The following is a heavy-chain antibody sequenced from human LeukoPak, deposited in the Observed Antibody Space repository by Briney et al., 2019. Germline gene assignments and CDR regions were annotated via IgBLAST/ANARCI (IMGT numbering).Heavy chain of an antibody. CDR2: ISYDGSNK. V-gene: IGHV3-30*03. CDR1: GFTFSSYG. Sequence: GGSLRLSCAASGFTFSSYGMHWVRQAPGKGLEWVAVISYDGSNKYYVDSVKGRFTISRDNSKNTLYLQMNSLRAEDTAVYYCARDPLYYYGSGSSGGDYWGQGTLVTVSS. D-gene: IGHD3-10*01. J-gene: IGHJ4*02. CDR3: ARDPLYYYGSGSSGGDY.